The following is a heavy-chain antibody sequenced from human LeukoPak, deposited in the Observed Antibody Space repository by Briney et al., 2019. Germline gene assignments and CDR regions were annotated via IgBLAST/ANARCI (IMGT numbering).Heavy chain of an antibody. CDR1: GFTFNTYE. D-gene: IGHD6-19*01. J-gene: IGHJ4*02. V-gene: IGHV3-48*03. Sequence: PGGSLRLSCAASGFTFNTYEMNWVRQAPGKGLEWLAYIASSGSTIYYADYVKGRFTISRDNAKNSLYLQMNSLGADDTAVYYCARGGWHYVFNYWGQGTLVTVSS. CDR3: ARGGWHYVFNY. CDR2: IASSGSTI.